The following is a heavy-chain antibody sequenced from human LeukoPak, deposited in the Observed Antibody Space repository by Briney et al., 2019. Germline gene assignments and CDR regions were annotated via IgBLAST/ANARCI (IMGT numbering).Heavy chain of an antibody. CDR2: ISSSSYI. V-gene: IGHV3-21*01. CDR3: ARDCSSTSCLDY. J-gene: IGHJ4*02. Sequence: GGSLRLSCAASGFTFSSYSMNWVRQAPGKGLEWVSSISSSSYIYYADSVKGRFTISRDNAKNSLYLQMNSLRAEDTAVYYCARDCSSTSCLDYWGQGTLVTVSS. D-gene: IGHD2-2*01. CDR1: GFTFSSYS.